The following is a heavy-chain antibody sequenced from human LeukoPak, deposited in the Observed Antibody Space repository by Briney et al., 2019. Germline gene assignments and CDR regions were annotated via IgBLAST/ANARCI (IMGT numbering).Heavy chain of an antibody. CDR2: IYYSGST. J-gene: IGHJ6*03. CDR3: ARVEEGYGSGRRENYYYYYMDV. Sequence: SETLSLTCTVSGVSISSYYWSWIRQPPGKGLEWIGYIYYSGSTNYNPSLKSRVTISVDTSKNRFPLKLRTVTAADTAIYYCARVEEGYGSGRRENYYYYYMDVWGKGTTVTISS. CDR1: GVSISSYY. V-gene: IGHV4-59*01. D-gene: IGHD3-10*01.